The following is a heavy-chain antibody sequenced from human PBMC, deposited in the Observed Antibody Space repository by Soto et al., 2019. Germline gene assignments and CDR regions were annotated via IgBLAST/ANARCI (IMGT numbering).Heavy chain of an antibody. CDR2: ISSSSSYI. J-gene: IGHJ4*02. CDR3: ASPVMTKVTTASDY. Sequence: VGSLTLSCPASGFTFSSYSMNWVRQAPGKGLEWVSSISSSSSYIYYADSVKGRFTISRDNAKNSLYLQMNSLRAEDTAVYYCASPVMTKVTTASDYWGQGTLVTVSS. CDR1: GFTFSSYS. V-gene: IGHV3-21*01. D-gene: IGHD4-4*01.